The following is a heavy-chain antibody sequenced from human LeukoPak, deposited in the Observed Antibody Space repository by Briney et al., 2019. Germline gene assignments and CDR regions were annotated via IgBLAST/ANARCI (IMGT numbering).Heavy chain of an antibody. J-gene: IGHJ5*02. CDR1: GFTFTSSA. V-gene: IGHV1-58*02. CDR3: AADGARYSSGINGFDP. CDR2: IVVGGGNT. Sequence: ASVKVSCKASGFTFTSSAMQWVRQPRGQRLEWIGCIVVGGGNTNYAQKFQERVTITRDMSTSTAYMELSSLRSEDTAVYYCAADGARYSSGINGFDPWGQGTLVTVSS. D-gene: IGHD6-19*01.